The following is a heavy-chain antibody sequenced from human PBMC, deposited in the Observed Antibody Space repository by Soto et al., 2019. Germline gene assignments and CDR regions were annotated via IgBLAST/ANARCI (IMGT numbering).Heavy chain of an antibody. CDR1: GYTFTSYY. CDR2: INPSGGST. Sequence: ASLKVSCKASGYTFTSYYMHWVRQAPGQGLEWMGIINPSGGSTSYAQKFQGRVTMTRDTSTSTVYMELSSLRSEDTAVYYCARGGDYGDYGLDYYYYYMDVWGKGTTVTVSS. V-gene: IGHV1-46*03. CDR3: ARGGDYGDYGLDYYYYYMDV. J-gene: IGHJ6*03. D-gene: IGHD4-17*01.